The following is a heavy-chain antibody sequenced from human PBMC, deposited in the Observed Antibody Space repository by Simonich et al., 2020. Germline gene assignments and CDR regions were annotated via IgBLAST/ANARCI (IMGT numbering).Heavy chain of an antibody. J-gene: IGHJ5*02. CDR2: INHSGRT. CDR1: GGSFSGYY. CDR3: ARCGLVNYDILTGYHNWFDP. V-gene: IGHV4-34*01. Sequence: QVQLQQWGAGLLKPSETLSLTCAVYGGSFSGYYWSWIRQPPAKGREWFGEINHSGRTNSNPSLKSRVTKSVDTSKNQLAVKLSSVTAADTAVYYCARCGLVNYDILTGYHNWFDPWGQGTLVTVSS. D-gene: IGHD3-9*01.